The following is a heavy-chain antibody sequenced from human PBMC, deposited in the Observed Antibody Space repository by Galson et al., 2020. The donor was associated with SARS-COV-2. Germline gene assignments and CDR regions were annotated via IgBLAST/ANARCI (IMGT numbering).Heavy chain of an antibody. CDR3: ARLGGGWSYYYYGMDG. Sequence: GESLKISCKASGYTFTSYYMHWVRQAPGQGLEWMGIINPSGGSTSYAQKFQGRVTMTRDTSTSTVYMELSSLRSEDTAVYYCARLGGGWSYYYYGMDGWGQGTTAAVSS. D-gene: IGHD6-19*01. V-gene: IGHV1-46*01. CDR2: INPSGGST. J-gene: IGHJ6*02. CDR1: GYTFTSYY.